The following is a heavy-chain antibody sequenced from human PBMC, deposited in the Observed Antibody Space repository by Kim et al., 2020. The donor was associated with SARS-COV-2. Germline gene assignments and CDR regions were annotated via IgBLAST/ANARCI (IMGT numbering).Heavy chain of an antibody. CDR1: GFTFSNAW. CDR2: IKSKTDGGTT. V-gene: IGHV3-15*01. CDR3: TTARYDYSDSNDF. D-gene: IGHD4-17*01. J-gene: IGHJ4*02. Sequence: GGSLRRSCVASGFTFSNAWMSWVRQAPGKGLEWVGRIKSKTDGGTTDYAAPVKGRFTISRDDSKNTLHLQMNSLKTEDTAVYYCTTARYDYSDSNDFWGQGTLVTVSS.